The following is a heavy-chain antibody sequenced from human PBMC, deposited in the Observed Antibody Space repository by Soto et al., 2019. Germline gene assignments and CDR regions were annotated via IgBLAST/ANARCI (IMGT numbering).Heavy chain of an antibody. V-gene: IGHV4-59*01. CDR2: IYYSGST. CDR1: GGSISSYY. J-gene: IGHJ6*02. D-gene: IGHD5-18*01. CDR3: ARDLSGYSLGMDV. Sequence: PSETLSLTCTVSGGSISSYYWSWIRQPPGKGLEWIGYIYYSGSTNYNPSLKSRVTISVDTSKNQFSLKLSSVTAADTAVYYCARDLSGYSLGMDVWGQGATVTVSS.